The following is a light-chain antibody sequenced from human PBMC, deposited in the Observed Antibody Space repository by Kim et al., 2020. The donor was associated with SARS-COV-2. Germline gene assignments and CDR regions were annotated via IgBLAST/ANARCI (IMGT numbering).Light chain of an antibody. CDR3: CSYAGSSTFVV. CDR1: SRYDGGNNL. CDR2: GVS. J-gene: IGLJ2*01. V-gene: IGLV2-23*02. Sequence: IAITCSATSRYDGGNNLVSWYQQHPDKAPKLMIYGVSKRPSGVSDRFSGSKSGNTASLTISGLQAEDEADYYCCSYAGSSTFVVFGGGTQLTVL.